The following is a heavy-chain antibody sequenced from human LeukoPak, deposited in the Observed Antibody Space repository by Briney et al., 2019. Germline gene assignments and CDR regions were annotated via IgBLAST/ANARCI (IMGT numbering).Heavy chain of an antibody. V-gene: IGHV1-2*02. CDR3: ARDRGYSYSDIWYFDL. J-gene: IGHJ2*01. CDR1: GYTFTGYY. CDR2: INPNSGGT. D-gene: IGHD5-18*01. Sequence: ASVKVSCKASGYTFTGYYMHWVRQAPGQGLEWMGWINPNSGGTNYAQKFQGRVTMTRDTSNSTAYMELSRLRSDDTAVYYCARDRGYSYSDIWYFDLWGRGTLVTVSS.